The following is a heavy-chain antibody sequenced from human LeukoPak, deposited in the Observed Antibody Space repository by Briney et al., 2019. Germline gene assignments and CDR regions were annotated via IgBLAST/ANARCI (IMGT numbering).Heavy chain of an antibody. CDR1: GFTFSSYA. CDR3: AKLYDFWSGYYFDY. V-gene: IGHV3-23*01. Sequence: PGGSLRLSCAASGFTFSSYAMSWVRQAPGKGLEWVSAISGSGGSTYYADSVKGRFTISRDNSKNTLYLQMNSLRAQDTAVYYCAKLYDFWSGYYFDYWGQGTLVTVSS. CDR2: ISGSGGST. D-gene: IGHD3-3*01. J-gene: IGHJ4*02.